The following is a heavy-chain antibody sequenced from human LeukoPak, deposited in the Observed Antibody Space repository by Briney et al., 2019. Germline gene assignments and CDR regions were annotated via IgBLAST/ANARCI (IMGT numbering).Heavy chain of an antibody. V-gene: IGHV1-2*02. CDR3: ARDLGYPVPASLPDY. CDR1: GYTFTGYY. CDR2: INPNSGGT. Sequence: ASLKVSCKAPGYTFTGYYMHWVREAPGQGLEWMGWINPNSGGTNYAQKFQGGVTMTRDTSISTAYMVLSRLRSDNTAVYYCARDLGYPVPASLPDYWGQGTLVTVSS. J-gene: IGHJ4*02. D-gene: IGHD2-2*01.